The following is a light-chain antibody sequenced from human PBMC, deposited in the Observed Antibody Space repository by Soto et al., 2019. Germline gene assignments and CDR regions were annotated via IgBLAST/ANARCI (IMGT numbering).Light chain of an antibody. CDR1: QGISNY. CDR3: QKYNSVPWT. V-gene: IGKV1-27*01. Sequence: DIQMTQSPSSLSASVGDRVTITCRASQGISNYLAWYQHNPGKVPKLLIYAAFTLQSGVPSRFSGSGSGTDFTLTISSLQPEDVATYYCQKYNSVPWTFGQGTKVEIK. CDR2: AAF. J-gene: IGKJ1*01.